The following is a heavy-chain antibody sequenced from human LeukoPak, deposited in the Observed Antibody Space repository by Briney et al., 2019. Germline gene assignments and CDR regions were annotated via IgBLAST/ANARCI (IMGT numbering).Heavy chain of an antibody. CDR2: IIPIFGTA. CDR1: GYTFTSYG. J-gene: IGHJ6*03. V-gene: IGHV1-69*13. D-gene: IGHD3-10*01. Sequence: SVKVSCKASGYTFTSYGISWVRQAPGQGLEWMGGIIPIFGTANYAQKFQGRVTITADESTSTAYMELSSLRSEDTAVYYCAALRGARGYYYYCMDVWGKGTTVTISS. CDR3: AALRGARGYYYYCMDV.